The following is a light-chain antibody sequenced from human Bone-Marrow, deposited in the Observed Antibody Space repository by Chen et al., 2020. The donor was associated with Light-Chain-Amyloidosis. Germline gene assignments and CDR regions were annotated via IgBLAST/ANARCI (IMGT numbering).Light chain of an antibody. Sequence: DIQLTQSPSFLSASVGDRFTITCRASQGISSYLAWYQQKPGKAPKLVIYAASTLQSGVPSRFSGSGSGTEFTLTISSLQPEDLATYYCQQVDSYPRTFGQGTKVEIK. V-gene: IGKV1-9*01. CDR3: QQVDSYPRT. CDR1: QGISSY. J-gene: IGKJ1*01. CDR2: AAS.